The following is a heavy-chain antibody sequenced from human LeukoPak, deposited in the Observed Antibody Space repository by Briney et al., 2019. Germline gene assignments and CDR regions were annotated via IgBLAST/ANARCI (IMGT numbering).Heavy chain of an antibody. CDR3: ATYGDYGRNYDQSGLDA. CDR1: GFTFGSYA. CDR2: ISGGGST. J-gene: IGHJ6*02. Sequence: PGGSLRLSCAASGFTFGSYAMSWVRQAPGEGLEWVSTISGGGSTFYRDSVRGRFTITRDNSKNTVYLQMNSLRVEDTAVYYCATYGDYGRNYDQSGLDAWGQGTTVIVSS. D-gene: IGHD4-17*01. V-gene: IGHV3-23*01.